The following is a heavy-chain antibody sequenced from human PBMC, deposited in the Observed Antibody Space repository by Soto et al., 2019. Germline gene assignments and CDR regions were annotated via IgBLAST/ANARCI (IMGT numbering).Heavy chain of an antibody. Sequence: SETLSLTCSVSGDSISSYYWSWIRQSAGKGLEWIGRTYITGDTNYNPSLKSRVTMSVDTSKNQLSLKLSSVTAADTAVYYCAREYTETVDGPTPFYFDYWGQGTPVTVYS. D-gene: IGHD6-19*01. J-gene: IGHJ4*02. CDR2: TYITGDT. V-gene: IGHV4-4*07. CDR1: GDSISSYY. CDR3: AREYTETVDGPTPFYFDY.